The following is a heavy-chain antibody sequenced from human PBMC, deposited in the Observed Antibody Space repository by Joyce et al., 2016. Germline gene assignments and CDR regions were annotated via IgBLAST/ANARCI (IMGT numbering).Heavy chain of an antibody. CDR1: GFPFSGNS. CDR3: ARGKAFDV. V-gene: IGHV3-7*01. J-gene: IGHJ3*01. Sequence: EVQLVESGGGLVQPGGSLRLSCAASGFPFSGNSMCWLRQAPGGGLEWVANIKQDGSAVYYLDSVKGRFTVSRDNARSLVHLQMVSLRVEDTALYYCARGKAFDVWGQGTMVTVSS. CDR2: IKQDGSAV.